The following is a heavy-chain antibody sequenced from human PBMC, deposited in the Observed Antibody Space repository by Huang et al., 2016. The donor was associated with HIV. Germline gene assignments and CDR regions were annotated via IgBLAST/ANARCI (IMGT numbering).Heavy chain of an antibody. D-gene: IGHD2-15*01. CDR3: ATSTPDVGAGVLRSAFDI. CDR1: GYTVSELS. CDR2: FDPEEGET. V-gene: IGHV1-24*01. Sequence: QVQLVESGAELKKPGASVRVSCKVSGYTVSELSLHWVRQAPEKGLEWMGGFDPEEGETIYAQRLQGRVTMTEDPSTDTAYMELSSLRPEDTAVYYCATSTPDVGAGVLRSAFDIWGQGTMVTVSS. J-gene: IGHJ3*02.